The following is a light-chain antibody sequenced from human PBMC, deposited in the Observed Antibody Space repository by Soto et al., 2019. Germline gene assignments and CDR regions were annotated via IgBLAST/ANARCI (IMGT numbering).Light chain of an antibody. CDR1: QDIRNE. J-gene: IGKJ1*01. CDR3: LKDYNYPLT. Sequence: AIQMTQSPSSLSSSVGDRVTITCRASQDIRNELAWYQQKPGKGPNLLIYAASTSHTGVPSRFSGSGSGTDFTLTISSLQPEDSATYYCLKDYNYPLTFGQGTQVQIK. V-gene: IGKV1-6*01. CDR2: AAS.